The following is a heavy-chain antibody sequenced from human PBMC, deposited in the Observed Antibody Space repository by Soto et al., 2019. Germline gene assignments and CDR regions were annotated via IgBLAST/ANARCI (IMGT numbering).Heavy chain of an antibody. CDR3: AKEKISTSCCNWFDP. J-gene: IGHJ5*02. CDR1: GFTFSDHY. Sequence: PGGSLRLSCVASGFTFSDHYMTWIRQAPGKGLEWLSYISTSSSYTNYADSVKGRFTISRDNSMNTLYLQMNSLRAEDTAVYYCAKEKISTSCCNWFDPWGQGTLVTVSS. D-gene: IGHD2-2*01. V-gene: IGHV3-11*05. CDR2: ISTSSSYT.